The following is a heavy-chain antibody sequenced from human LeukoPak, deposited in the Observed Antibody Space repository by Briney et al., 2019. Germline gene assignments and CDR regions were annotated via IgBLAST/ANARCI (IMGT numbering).Heavy chain of an antibody. CDR2: IIPILGIA. J-gene: IGHJ6*02. D-gene: IGHD3-22*01. V-gene: IGHV1-69*04. Sequence: ASVKASCKASGGTFSSYAISWVRQAPGQGLEWMGRIIPILGIANYAQKFQGRVTITADKSTSTAYMELSSLRSEDTAVYYCARAGYYYDSSGYFRRYYGMDVWGQGTTVTVSS. CDR1: GGTFSSYA. CDR3: ARAGYYYDSSGYFRRYYGMDV.